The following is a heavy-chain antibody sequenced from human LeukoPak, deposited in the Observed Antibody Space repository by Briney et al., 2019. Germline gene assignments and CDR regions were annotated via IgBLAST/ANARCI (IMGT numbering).Heavy chain of an antibody. CDR3: ARHFQDYYYDSSGYDAFDI. J-gene: IGHJ3*02. V-gene: IGHV4-39*01. Sequence: SETPSLTCTVSGGSISSNDYYWDWIRQPPGMGLEYIGSIYYSGSTYYNPSLKSRVTISVDTSKNQFSLKLSSVTAADTAVYYCARHFQDYYYDSSGYDAFDIWGQGTMVTVSS. CDR1: GGSISSNDYY. CDR2: IYYSGST. D-gene: IGHD3-22*01.